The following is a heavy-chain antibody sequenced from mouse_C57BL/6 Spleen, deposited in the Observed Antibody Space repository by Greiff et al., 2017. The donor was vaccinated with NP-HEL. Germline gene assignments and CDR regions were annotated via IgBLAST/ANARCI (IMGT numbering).Heavy chain of an antibody. CDR2: IYPGSGNT. Sequence: QVQLQQSGPELVKPGASVKISCKASGYSFTSYYIHWVKQRPGQGLEWIGWIYPGSGNTKYNEKFKGKATLTADKSSSTAYMQLSSLTSEDSAVYYCARYGNYAMDYWGQGTSVTVSS. CDR3: ARYGNYAMDY. J-gene: IGHJ4*01. CDR1: GYSFTSYY. V-gene: IGHV1-66*01. D-gene: IGHD1-1*01.